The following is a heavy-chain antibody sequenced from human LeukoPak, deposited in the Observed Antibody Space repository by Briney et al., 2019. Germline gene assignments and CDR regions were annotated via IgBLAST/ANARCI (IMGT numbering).Heavy chain of an antibody. CDR2: IRGDGGNT. CDR1: GFTFSTHA. Sequence: GGSLRLSCEASGFTFSTHAMSWVRQAPGKGLEWVSGIRGDGGNTYYADSVKGRFTISRDNSKNTLYLQMDSLRAEDTALYYCAKGSGINHYHWIDPWGQGTLVTVSS. J-gene: IGHJ5*02. V-gene: IGHV3-23*01. CDR3: AKGSGINHYHWIDP. D-gene: IGHD1-14*01.